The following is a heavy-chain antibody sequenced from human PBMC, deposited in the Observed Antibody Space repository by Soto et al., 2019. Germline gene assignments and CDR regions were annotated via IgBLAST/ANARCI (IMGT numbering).Heavy chain of an antibody. D-gene: IGHD3-10*01. CDR2: IRAHTGKA. Sequence: QVQLVQSGPQVKKPGASVKVSCKTSGYVFISYGISWVRQAPGHGREWVGWIRAHTGKADYAQKFQGRVTLTTESSTSTAFLELWSIRSDDTAVYYSARDQRYYGSGSYSSDHWGQGTLVTVSS. V-gene: IGHV1-18*04. CDR1: GYVFISYG. CDR3: ARDQRYYGSGSYSSDH. J-gene: IGHJ4*02.